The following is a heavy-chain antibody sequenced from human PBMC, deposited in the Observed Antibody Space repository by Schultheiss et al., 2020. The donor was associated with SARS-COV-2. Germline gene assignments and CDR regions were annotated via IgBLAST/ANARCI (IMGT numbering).Heavy chain of an antibody. V-gene: IGHV1-69*13. Sequence: SVKVSCKASGGTFSSYAISWVRQAPGQGLEWMGGIIPIFGTANYAQKFQGRVTITADESTSTAYMELRSLRSDDTAVYYCAKDAYSSSWYYFDYWGQGTLVTVSS. CDR2: IIPIFGTA. D-gene: IGHD6-13*01. CDR1: GGTFSSYA. J-gene: IGHJ4*02. CDR3: AKDAYSSSWYYFDY.